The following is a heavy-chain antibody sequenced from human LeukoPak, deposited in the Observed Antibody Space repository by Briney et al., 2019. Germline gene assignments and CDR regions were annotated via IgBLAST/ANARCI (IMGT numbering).Heavy chain of an antibody. J-gene: IGHJ4*02. CDR3: ARGGGDLGDYYDSSGYVDY. V-gene: IGHV1-18*01. CDR2: ISAYNGNT. D-gene: IGHD3-22*01. Sequence: GASVKVSCKASGYTFTSYGISWVRQAPGQGLEWMGWISAYNGNTNYAQKLQGRVTMTTDTSTSTAYMELRSLRSDDTAVYYCARGGGDLGDYYDSSGYVDYWGQGTLVTVSS. CDR1: GYTFTSYG.